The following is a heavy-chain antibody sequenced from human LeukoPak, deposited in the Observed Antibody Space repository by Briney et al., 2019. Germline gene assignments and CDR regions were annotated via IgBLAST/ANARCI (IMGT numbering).Heavy chain of an antibody. V-gene: IGHV4-39*02. CDR1: GGSISSSSYY. D-gene: IGHD2-15*01. Sequence: SETLSLTCTVSGGSISSSSYYWDWTRQPPGKGLEWIGSFYYGGDTFYNPSLKSRVTMSVDTSKNHFSLKLTSVTAADTAVYYCARRAGDGSDYPPGFDYWGQGTLVTVSS. CDR2: FYYGGDT. CDR3: ARRAGDGSDYPPGFDY. J-gene: IGHJ4*02.